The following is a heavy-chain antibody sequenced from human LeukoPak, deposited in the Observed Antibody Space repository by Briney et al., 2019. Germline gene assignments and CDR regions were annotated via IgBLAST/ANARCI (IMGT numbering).Heavy chain of an antibody. CDR3: ARDYHTIFGVVDNKDAFDI. CDR1: GFTFSSYS. CDR2: ISSSSSYI. D-gene: IGHD3-3*01. V-gene: IGHV3-21*01. Sequence: GGSLRLSCAASGFTFSSYSMTWVRQAPGKGLEWVSSISSSSSYIYYADSVKGRFTISRNNAKNSLYLQMNSLRAEDTAVYYCARDYHTIFGVVDNKDAFDIWGQGTMVTVSS. J-gene: IGHJ3*02.